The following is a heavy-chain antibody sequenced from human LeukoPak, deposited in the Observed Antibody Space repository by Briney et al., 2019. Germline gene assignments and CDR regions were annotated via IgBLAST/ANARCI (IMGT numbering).Heavy chain of an antibody. D-gene: IGHD4-17*01. J-gene: IGHJ4*02. V-gene: IGHV5-51*01. Sequence: GESLKICCKGSGYSFTSYWIGWMRQMPGKGLEWMGIIYPGDSDTRYSPSFQGQVTISADKSIITAYLQWSSLKVSDTAMYYCASSIAAPYGYYFDYWGQGTLVTVSS. CDR3: ASSIAAPYGYYFDY. CDR2: IYPGDSDT. CDR1: GYSFTSYW.